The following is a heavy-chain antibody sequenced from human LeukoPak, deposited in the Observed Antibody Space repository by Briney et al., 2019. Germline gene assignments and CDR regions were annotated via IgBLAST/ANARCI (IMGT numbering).Heavy chain of an antibody. J-gene: IGHJ3*02. CDR1: GFTFSSYS. V-gene: IGHV3-48*01. D-gene: IGHD3-16*01. CDR2: ISSSSSTI. CDR3: ASVSGAIMGDAFDI. Sequence: GGSLRLSCAASGFTFSSYSMNWVRQAPGKGLEWVSYISSSSSTIYYADSVKGRFTISRDNSKNTLYLQMNSLRAEDTAVYYCASVSGAIMGDAFDIWGQGTMVTVSS.